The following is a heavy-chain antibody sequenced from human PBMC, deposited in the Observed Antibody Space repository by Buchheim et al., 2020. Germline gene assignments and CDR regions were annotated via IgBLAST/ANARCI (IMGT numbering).Heavy chain of an antibody. D-gene: IGHD3-22*01. Sequence: QVTLKESGPALVKPTQTLTLTCTFSGFSLSTSGMRVSWSRQPPGKALEWLARIDWDDDKFYSTSLKSRLTISKDTSKTQVVLTMTNMDPVDTATYYCARILSYYDSSGYYDYWGQGTL. CDR1: GFSLSTSGMR. V-gene: IGHV2-70*04. J-gene: IGHJ4*02. CDR2: IDWDDDK. CDR3: ARILSYYDSSGYYDY.